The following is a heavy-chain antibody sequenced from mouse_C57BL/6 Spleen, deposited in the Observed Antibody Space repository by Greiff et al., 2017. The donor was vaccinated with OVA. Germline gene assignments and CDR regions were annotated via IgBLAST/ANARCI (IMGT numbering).Heavy chain of an antibody. CDR2: IYPGDGDT. V-gene: IGHV1-82*01. CDR3: ARSTRVYAMDY. J-gene: IGHJ4*01. CDR1: GYAFSSSW. Sequence: VQLQQSGPELVKPGASVKISCKASGYAFSSSWMNWVKQRPGKGLEWIGRIYPGDGDTNYNGKFKGKATLTADKSSSTAYMQLSSLTSEDSAVYFCARSTRVYAMDYWGQGTSVTVSS.